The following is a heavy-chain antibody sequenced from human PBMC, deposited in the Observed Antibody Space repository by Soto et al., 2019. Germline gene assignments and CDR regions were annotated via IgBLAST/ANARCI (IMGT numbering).Heavy chain of an antibody. CDR3: ARAKRDYGGKGNWFDP. D-gene: IGHD4-17*01. Sequence: QVQLVQSGAEVKKPGASVTVSCKASGYTFTSYGISWVRQAPGQGLEWMGWISAYNGNTTYAQKLQGRFTMTTDTSTSTAYMELRSLRSDDTAVYYCARAKRDYGGKGNWFDPWGQGTLVTVSS. CDR2: ISAYNGNT. V-gene: IGHV1-18*01. J-gene: IGHJ5*02. CDR1: GYTFTSYG.